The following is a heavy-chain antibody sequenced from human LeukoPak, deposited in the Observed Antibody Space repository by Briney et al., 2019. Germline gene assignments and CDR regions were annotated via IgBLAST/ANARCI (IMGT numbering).Heavy chain of an antibody. D-gene: IGHD3-3*01. CDR2: IYYSGST. CDR3: AREGRLTIFGVVIPYNWFDP. Sequence: SETLSLTCTVSGGSISSYYWSWIRQPPGKGLEWIGYIYYSGSTNYNPSLKSRVTISVDTSKNHFSLKLSSVTAADTAVYYCAREGRLTIFGVVIPYNWFDPWGQGTLVTVSS. J-gene: IGHJ5*02. V-gene: IGHV4-59*01. CDR1: GGSISSYY.